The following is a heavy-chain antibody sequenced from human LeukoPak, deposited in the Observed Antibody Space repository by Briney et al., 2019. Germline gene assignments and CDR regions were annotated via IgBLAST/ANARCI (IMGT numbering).Heavy chain of an antibody. CDR1: GGSISSYY. Sequence: KPSETLSLTCTVSGGSISSYYWGWIRQPPWKGLEWIEYIYYSGSTNYNPSLKSRVTISVDTSKNQFSLKLSSVTAADTAEYYCARQVVVDATSWFDPWGQGTLVTVSS. J-gene: IGHJ5*02. CDR3: ARQVVVDATSWFDP. CDR2: IYYSGST. V-gene: IGHV4-59*01. D-gene: IGHD2-15*01.